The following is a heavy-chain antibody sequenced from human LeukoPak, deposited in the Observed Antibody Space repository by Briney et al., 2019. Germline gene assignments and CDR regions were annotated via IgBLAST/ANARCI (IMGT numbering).Heavy chain of an antibody. D-gene: IGHD2-15*01. Sequence: PGGSLRLSCAASGFTFSSYAMHWVRQAPGKGLEWVAVISYDVSNKYYADSVKGRFTISRDNSKNTLYLQMNSLRAEDTAVYYCARDRMLLGYCSGGSCYAGVNYYGMDVWGQGTTVTVSS. CDR2: ISYDVSNK. J-gene: IGHJ6*02. V-gene: IGHV3-30*04. CDR3: ARDRMLLGYCSGGSCYAGVNYYGMDV. CDR1: GFTFSSYA.